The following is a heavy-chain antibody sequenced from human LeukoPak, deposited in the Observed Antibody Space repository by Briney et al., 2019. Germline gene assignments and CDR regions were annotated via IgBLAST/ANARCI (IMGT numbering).Heavy chain of an antibody. J-gene: IGHJ4*02. CDR2: VSGNGGIT. CDR1: GFTFSSYE. V-gene: IGHV3-23*01. D-gene: IGHD3-22*01. CDR3: AKGDYYPDS. Sequence: SGGSLRLSCAAPGFTFSSYEMNWVRQAPGKGLEWVSSVSGNGGITNYADSVKGRFTISRDNSKKTLYLQMNSLRAEDTAVYYCAKGDYYPDSWGQGTLVTVSS.